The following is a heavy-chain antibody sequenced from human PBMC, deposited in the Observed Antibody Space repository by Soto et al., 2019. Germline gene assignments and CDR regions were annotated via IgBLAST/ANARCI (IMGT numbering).Heavy chain of an antibody. V-gene: IGHV4-31*03. CDR1: GGSISSGGYY. D-gene: IGHD6-19*01. CDR3: ARLSSSGWPIDS. CDR2: TYYSENT. Sequence: FTVSGGSISSGGYYWNWIRQHPGKGLEWIGYTYYSENTYYNPSLNSRITISADTSKNQFSLKLSSVTAADTAVYYCARLSSSGWPIDSWGQGTLVTVSS. J-gene: IGHJ4*02.